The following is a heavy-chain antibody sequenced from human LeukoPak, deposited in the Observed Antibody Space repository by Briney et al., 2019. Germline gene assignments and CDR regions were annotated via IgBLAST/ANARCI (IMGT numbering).Heavy chain of an antibody. CDR1: GGSISSYY. V-gene: IGHV4-39*01. Sequence: SETLSLTCTVSGGSISSYYWGWIRQPPGKGLEWIGSIYYSGSTYYNPSLKSRVTISVDTSKNQFSLKLSSVTAADTAVYYCARHQRWTTYYYGSGWFDPWGQGTLVTVSS. D-gene: IGHD3-10*01. CDR3: ARHQRWTTYYYGSGWFDP. CDR2: IYYSGST. J-gene: IGHJ5*02.